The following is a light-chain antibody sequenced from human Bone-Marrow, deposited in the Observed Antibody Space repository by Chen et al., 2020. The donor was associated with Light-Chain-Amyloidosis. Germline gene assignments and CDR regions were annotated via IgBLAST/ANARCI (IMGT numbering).Light chain of an antibody. CDR3: SSYTITNTLV. CDR2: EVT. J-gene: IGLJ1*01. CDR1: SSDVGGDNH. Sequence: QSALTQPASVSGSPGQSINIYCTGTSSDVGGDNHVSWYQQHPDKAPKLMIYEVTNRPSWVPDRFSGSKSDNTASLTISGLQTEDEADYFFSSYTITNTLVFGSGTRVTVL. V-gene: IGLV2-14*01.